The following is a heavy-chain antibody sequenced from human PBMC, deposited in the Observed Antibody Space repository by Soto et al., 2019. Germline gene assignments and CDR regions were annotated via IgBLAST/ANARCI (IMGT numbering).Heavy chain of an antibody. D-gene: IGHD2-2*01. CDR1: GYTLTELS. Sequence: ASVKVPCKVSGYTLTELSMHWVRQAPGKGPEWMGGFDPEDGETIYAQKFQGRVTMTEDTSTDTAYMELSSLRSEDTAVYYCATGSVVVVPAATRRAFDVWGQGTMVTVSS. CDR3: ATGSVVVVPAATRRAFDV. V-gene: IGHV1-24*01. CDR2: FDPEDGET. J-gene: IGHJ3*01.